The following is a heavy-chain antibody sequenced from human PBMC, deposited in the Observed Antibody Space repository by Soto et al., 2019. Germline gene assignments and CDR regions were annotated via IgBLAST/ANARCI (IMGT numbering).Heavy chain of an antibody. D-gene: IGHD2-15*01. CDR2: IYSSGTT. V-gene: IGHV4-4*07. J-gene: IGHJ4*02. CDR3: ARTMKGYCGGGTCYWFDC. Sequence: SETLSLTCSVSGGSISNFFWSWMRQPAGKGLEWIGRIYSSGTTIYNPSLKSRVTMSVDTSKNQFSLNLSSVTTADTALYYCARTMKGYCGGGTCYWFDCWGQGALVTVS. CDR1: GGSISNFF.